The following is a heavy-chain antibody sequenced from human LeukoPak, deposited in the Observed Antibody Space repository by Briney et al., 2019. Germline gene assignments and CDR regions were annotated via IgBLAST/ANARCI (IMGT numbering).Heavy chain of an antibody. V-gene: IGHV4-59*08. CDR2: IYYSGST. Sequence: PSETLSLTCTVSGGSISSYYWSWIRQPPGKGLEWIGYIYYSGSTNYNPSLKSRVTISVDTSKNQFSLKLSSVTAADTAVYYRARHGDTLAPFAFDIWGQGTMVTVSS. CDR3: ARHGDTLAPFAFDI. J-gene: IGHJ3*02. CDR1: GGSISSYY. D-gene: IGHD7-27*01.